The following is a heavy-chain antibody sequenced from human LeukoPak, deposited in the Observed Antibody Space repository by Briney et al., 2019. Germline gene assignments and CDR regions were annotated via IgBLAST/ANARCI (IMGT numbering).Heavy chain of an antibody. CDR2: IYSGGST. D-gene: IGHD2-15*01. V-gene: IGHV3-53*01. CDR3: ARPLGYCSGGSCSHYYYGMDV. Sequence: PGRSLRLSCAASRFTFSSYGMHWVRQAPGKGLEWVSVIYSGGSTYYADSVKGRFTISRDNSKNTLYLQMNSLRAEDTAVYYCARPLGYCSGGSCSHYYYGMDVWGQGTTVTVSS. CDR1: RFTFSSYG. J-gene: IGHJ6*02.